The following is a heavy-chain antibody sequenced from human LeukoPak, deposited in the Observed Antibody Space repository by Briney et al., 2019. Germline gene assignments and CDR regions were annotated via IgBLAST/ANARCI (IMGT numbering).Heavy chain of an antibody. CDR2: IYYSGGT. J-gene: IGHJ4*02. CDR1: GGSISSSSYY. Sequence: PSETLSLTCTVSGGSISSSSYYWGWIRQPPGKGLEWIGSIYYSGGTYYNPSLKSRVTISVDTFKNQFSLKLSSVTAADTAVYYCARGPSGWYYFDYWGQGTLVTVSS. V-gene: IGHV4-39*01. D-gene: IGHD6-19*01. CDR3: ARGPSGWYYFDY.